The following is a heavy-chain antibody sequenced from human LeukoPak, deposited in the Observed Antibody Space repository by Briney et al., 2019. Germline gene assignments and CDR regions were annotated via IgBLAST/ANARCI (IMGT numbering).Heavy chain of an antibody. CDR1: VFTFSTYE. V-gene: IGHV3-48*03. Sequence: PGGSLRLSCATSVFTFSTYEMNWVRQAPGKGLEWVSYISSSDTTVYYADSVKGRFTISRDNRKSSLHLEMNSLRLEDTAFYYCAKEDFDYWGQGTLVTVSS. CDR3: AKEDFDY. J-gene: IGHJ4*02. CDR2: ISSSDTTV.